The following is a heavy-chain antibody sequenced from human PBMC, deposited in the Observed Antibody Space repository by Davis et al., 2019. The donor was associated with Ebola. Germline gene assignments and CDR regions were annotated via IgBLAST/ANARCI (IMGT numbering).Heavy chain of an antibody. J-gene: IGHJ4*02. CDR2: IYTSGST. V-gene: IGHV4-61*01. D-gene: IGHD6-13*01. Sequence: PSETLSLTCTVSGGSVSSGSYYWSWIRQPPGKGLEWIGRIYTSGSTNYNPSLKSRVTMSVDTSKNQFSLKLSSVTAADTAVYYCARGTAAESFDYWGQGTLVTVSS. CDR1: GGSVSSGSYY. CDR3: ARGTAAESFDY.